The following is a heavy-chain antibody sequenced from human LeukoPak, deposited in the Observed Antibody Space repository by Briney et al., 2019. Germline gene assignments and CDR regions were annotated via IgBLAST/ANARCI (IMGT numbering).Heavy chain of an antibody. Sequence: SETLSLTCTVSGGSINSSSYYWGWIRQPPGKGLEWIGYIYYSGSTNYNPSLKSRVTISVDTSKNQFSLKLSSVAAADTAVYYCARQSRGDTHPGWFDPWGQGTLVTVSS. D-gene: IGHD3-10*01. CDR1: GGSINSSSYY. V-gene: IGHV4-61*05. CDR2: IYYSGST. CDR3: ARQSRGDTHPGWFDP. J-gene: IGHJ5*02.